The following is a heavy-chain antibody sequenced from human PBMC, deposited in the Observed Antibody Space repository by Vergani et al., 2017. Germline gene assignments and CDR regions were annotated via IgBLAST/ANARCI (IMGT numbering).Heavy chain of an antibody. J-gene: IGHJ4*02. CDR1: DFISNGHY. D-gene: IGHD5-18*01. CDR3: ARHLRVYSYGFFDY. CDR2: LYGSRST. Sequence: QLQLQQSGPGLVKPSETLSLICDVFDFISNGHYWGWIRLSPEKGLEWIGSLYGSRSTYYSPSLKSRVAISIDTSKNQFSLRLSSVTDADTAVYYCARHLRVYSYGFFDYWGQGREVTVSS. V-gene: IGHV4-38-2*01.